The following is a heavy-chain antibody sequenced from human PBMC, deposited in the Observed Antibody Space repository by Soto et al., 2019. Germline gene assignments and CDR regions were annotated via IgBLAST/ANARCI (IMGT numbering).Heavy chain of an antibody. CDR3: ARTKGLRSHNKDMYDFDY. D-gene: IGHD5-12*01. CDR1: GGSISSYY. CDR2: IYYSGST. V-gene: IGHV4-59*01. Sequence: PSETLSLTCTVSGGSISSYYWSWIRQPPGKGLEWIGYIYYSGSTNYNPSLKSRVTISVDTSKNQFSLKLSSVTAADTAVYYCARTKGLRSHNKDMYDFDYRGQGTLVTVSS. J-gene: IGHJ4*02.